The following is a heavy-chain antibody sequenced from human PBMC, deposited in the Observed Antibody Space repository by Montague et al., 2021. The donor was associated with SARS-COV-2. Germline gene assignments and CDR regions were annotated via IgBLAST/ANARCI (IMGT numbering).Heavy chain of an antibody. D-gene: IGHD3-9*01. Sequence: PALVKPTQTLTLTCTFSGFSLSTSGMCVSWIRQPPGKALEWLALIDWDDDKYYSTSLKTRLTISKDTSKNQVVLTMTNMGPVDTATYYCARSHYDILAGYYTVFGYWGQGTLVTVSS. CDR2: IDWDDDK. V-gene: IGHV2-70*01. J-gene: IGHJ4*02. CDR3: ARSHYDILAGYYTVFGY. CDR1: GFSLSTSGMC.